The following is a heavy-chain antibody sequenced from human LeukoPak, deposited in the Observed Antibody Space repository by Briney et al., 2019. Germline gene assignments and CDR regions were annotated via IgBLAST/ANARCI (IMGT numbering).Heavy chain of an antibody. CDR2: IYHGGST. CDR3: ARENGRFLEWLLSGTGSGYFDY. D-gene: IGHD3-3*01. Sequence: SETLSLTCTVSGYSISSGYFWGWIRQPPGKGLEWIGSIYHGGSTFYNPSLKSRVTISEDTPKNQFSLRLTSVTAADTAVYYCARENGRFLEWLLSGTGSGYFDYWGQGTLVTVSS. CDR1: GYSISSGYF. V-gene: IGHV4-38-2*02. J-gene: IGHJ4*02.